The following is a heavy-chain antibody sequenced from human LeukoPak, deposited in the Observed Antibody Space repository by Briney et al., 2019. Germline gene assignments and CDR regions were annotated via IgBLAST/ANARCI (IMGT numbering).Heavy chain of an antibody. CDR1: GGSISSGSYY. D-gene: IGHD5-12*01. V-gene: IGHV4-61*02. Sequence: KPSETLSLTCTVSGGSISSGSYYWSWIRQPAGKGLERIGRIYTSGSTNYNPSLKSRVTISVDTSQNQFSLKLSSVTAADTAVYYCARDGYSGSDALWGQGTLVTVSS. J-gene: IGHJ4*02. CDR2: IYTSGST. CDR3: ARDGYSGSDAL.